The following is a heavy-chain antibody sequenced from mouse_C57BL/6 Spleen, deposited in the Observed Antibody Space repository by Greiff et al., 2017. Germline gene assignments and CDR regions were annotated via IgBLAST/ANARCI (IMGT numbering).Heavy chain of an antibody. CDR3: ARDGHYFDY. CDR2: ISDGGSYT. Sequence: EVMLVESGGGLVKPGGSLKLSCAASGFTFSSYAMSWVRQTPEKRLEWVATISDGGSYTYYPDNVKGRFTISRDNAKNNLYLQMSHLKSEDTAMYYCARDGHYFDYWGQGTTLTVSS. V-gene: IGHV5-4*01. J-gene: IGHJ2*01. CDR1: GFTFSSYA. D-gene: IGHD3-1*01.